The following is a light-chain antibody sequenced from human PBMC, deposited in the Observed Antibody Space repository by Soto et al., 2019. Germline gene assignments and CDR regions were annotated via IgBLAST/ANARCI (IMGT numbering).Light chain of an antibody. CDR3: QQRSNWPPST. J-gene: IGKJ4*01. Sequence: EVVVTRSRATLSLSPGERATLSCRASQSVSSYLAWYQQKPGQAPRLLIYDASNRATGIPARFSGSGSGTDFTLTISSLEPEDFAVYYCQQRSNWPPSTFGGGTKVDIK. V-gene: IGKV3-11*01. CDR2: DAS. CDR1: QSVSSY.